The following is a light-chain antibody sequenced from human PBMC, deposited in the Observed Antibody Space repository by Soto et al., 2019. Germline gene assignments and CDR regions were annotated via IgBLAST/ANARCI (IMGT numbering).Light chain of an antibody. Sequence: PGDRVTLSCRASQSVSSSYLTWYQQKPGQAPRLLIYGASTRATSIPARFSGSGSGTDFTLTISSLQPEDFAVYYCQQDWTFGQGTKVEIK. CDR2: GAS. CDR1: QSVSSSY. CDR3: QQDWT. J-gene: IGKJ1*01. V-gene: IGKV3D-7*01.